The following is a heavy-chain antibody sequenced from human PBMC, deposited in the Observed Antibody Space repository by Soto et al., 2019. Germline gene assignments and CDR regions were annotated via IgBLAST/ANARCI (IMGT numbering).Heavy chain of an antibody. J-gene: IGHJ4*02. D-gene: IGHD3-10*01. CDR1: GASIGGGVLT. Sequence: KPSETLSLTCNVSGASIGGGVLTWSWIRQTPGRGLEWIGCLYVSGNSYFNPSLKSRVTISVDRSKNQFSLTMFSVTAADTAVYFCASNSASSYDFFAAWGQGILVTVSS. V-gene: IGHV4-30-2*01. CDR2: LYVSGNS. CDR3: ASNSASSYDFFAA.